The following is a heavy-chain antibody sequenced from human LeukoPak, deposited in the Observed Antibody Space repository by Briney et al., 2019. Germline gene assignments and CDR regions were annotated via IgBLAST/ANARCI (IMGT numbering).Heavy chain of an antibody. J-gene: IGHJ4*02. CDR2: ISYDGNNK. Sequence: GGSLRLSCAASGCAFSSYALHWVRQAPGQGLQWVASISYDGNNKYYADSVRGRFTISRDIAKNTLYLQMNSLSTEDTAMYYCERRIVVVTYLAYWGQGTRVTVSS. CDR1: GCAFSSYA. CDR3: ERRIVVVTYLAY. V-gene: IGHV3-30-3*01. D-gene: IGHD2-21*02.